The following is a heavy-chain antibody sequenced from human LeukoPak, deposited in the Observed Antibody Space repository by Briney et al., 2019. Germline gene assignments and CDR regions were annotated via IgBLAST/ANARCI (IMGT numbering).Heavy chain of an antibody. Sequence: PSETLSLTCTVSGGSISSVRYYWSWIRQHPGKGLEWIGYIYYSGSTYYNPSLKSRVTISVDTSKNQFSLKLSSVTAADTAVYYCARAKDTAMVVPGDYYYVMYFWGQGTTVTVSS. CDR3: ARAKDTAMVVPGDYYYVMYF. J-gene: IGHJ6*02. V-gene: IGHV4-31*03. CDR2: IYYSGST. CDR1: GGSISSVRYY. D-gene: IGHD5-18*01.